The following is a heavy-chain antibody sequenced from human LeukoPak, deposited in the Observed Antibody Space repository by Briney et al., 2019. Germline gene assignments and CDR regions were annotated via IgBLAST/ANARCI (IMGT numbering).Heavy chain of an antibody. CDR1: GYNFRNYG. Sequence: ASVKVSGKASGYNFRNYGIGWVRQAPRQGLEWMGWITAGNGNTNYAQKVQGRVTMTTDTSTSTAYMEPRSLRSDDTAVYFCARDSARGYSYGYNAFDIWGQGTMVTVSS. CDR2: ITAGNGNT. V-gene: IGHV1-18*01. CDR3: ARDSARGYSYGYNAFDI. D-gene: IGHD5-18*01. J-gene: IGHJ3*02.